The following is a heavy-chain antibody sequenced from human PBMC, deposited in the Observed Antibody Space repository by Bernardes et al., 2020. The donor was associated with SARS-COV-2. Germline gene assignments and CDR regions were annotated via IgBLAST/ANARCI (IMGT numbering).Heavy chain of an antibody. V-gene: IGHV3-23*01. CDR1: GFTFSSYA. CDR3: ARDYDSSGYGIRYYFDY. CDR2: ISGSGGST. Sequence: SLIRSCAASGFTFSSYAMSWVRQAPGQGLEWVSAISGSGGSTYYADSVKGRFTISRDNSKNTLYLQMNSLRAEDTAVYYCARDYDSSGYGIRYYFDYWGQGTLVTVYS. J-gene: IGHJ4*02. D-gene: IGHD3-22*01.